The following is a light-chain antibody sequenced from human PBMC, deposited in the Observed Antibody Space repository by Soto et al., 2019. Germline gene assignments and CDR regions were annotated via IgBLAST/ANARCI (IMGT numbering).Light chain of an antibody. Sequence: QSALTQPPSVSGGPGQRVTISCTGSSSNIGAGHDVHWYQQLPGTAPKFLIYGNSNRPSGVPDRFSGSNSGTSASLAITGLQTEDEADYYCQSYDSSLSGYVFGAGTKVTVL. CDR2: GNS. V-gene: IGLV1-40*01. CDR3: QSYDSSLSGYV. CDR1: SSNIGAGHD. J-gene: IGLJ1*01.